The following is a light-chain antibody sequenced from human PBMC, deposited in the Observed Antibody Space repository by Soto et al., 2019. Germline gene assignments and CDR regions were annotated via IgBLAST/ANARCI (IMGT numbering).Light chain of an antibody. CDR2: DAS. J-gene: IGKJ1*01. V-gene: IGKV1-5*01. Sequence: DIQMTQSPSTLSASVGDRVTITCRASQIISSWLAWYQQKPGKAPKLLIYDASSLESGVPSRFSGSGSGTEFILTISSLQPDDFATYYCQQYDSYSWTFGQGTKVDNK. CDR3: QQYDSYSWT. CDR1: QIISSW.